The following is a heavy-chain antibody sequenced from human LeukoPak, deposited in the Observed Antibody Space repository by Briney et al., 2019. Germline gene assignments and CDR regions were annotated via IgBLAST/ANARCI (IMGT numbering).Heavy chain of an antibody. D-gene: IGHD3-22*01. J-gene: IGHJ4*02. V-gene: IGHV4-34*01. Sequence: SETLSLTCAVYGGSFSGYYWSWIRQPPGKGLEWIGEINHSGSTNYNPSLKSRVTISVDTSKNQFSLKLSSVTAADTAVYYCALGYCDSSGYCDYWGQGTLVTVSS. CDR2: INHSGST. CDR3: ALGYCDSSGYCDY. CDR1: GGSFSGYY.